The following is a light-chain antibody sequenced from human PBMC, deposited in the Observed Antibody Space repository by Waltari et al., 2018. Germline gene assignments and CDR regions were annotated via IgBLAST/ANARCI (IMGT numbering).Light chain of an antibody. J-gene: IGKJ2*01. CDR3: QQLNSYPRT. CDR2: AAS. Sequence: IQLTPSPSFLSASVGDRVTITCRASQGISSYLAWYQQKPGKAPKLLIYAASTLQSGVPSRFSGSGSGTEFTLTISSLQPEDFATYYCQQLNSYPRTFGQGTKLEIK. V-gene: IGKV1-9*01. CDR1: QGISSY.